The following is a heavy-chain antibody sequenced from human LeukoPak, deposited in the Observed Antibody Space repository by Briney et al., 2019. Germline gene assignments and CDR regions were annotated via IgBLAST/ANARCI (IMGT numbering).Heavy chain of an antibody. D-gene: IGHD6-13*01. CDR3: ASLHIAAAGTFDY. J-gene: IGHJ4*02. Sequence: GGSLRLSCAASGFTVSSNYMSWVRQAPGKGLEWVSVIYSGGSTYYADSVKGRFTISRDNSKNTLYLQMNSLRAEDTAVYYCASLHIAAAGTFDYWGQGTLVTVSS. CDR1: GFTVSSNY. V-gene: IGHV3-53*01. CDR2: IYSGGST.